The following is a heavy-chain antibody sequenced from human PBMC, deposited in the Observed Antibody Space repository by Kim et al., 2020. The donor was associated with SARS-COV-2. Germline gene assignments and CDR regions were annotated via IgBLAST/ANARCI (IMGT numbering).Heavy chain of an antibody. CDR2: ISYDGSNK. V-gene: IGHV3-30*04. CDR3: ARDLDCSGGSCYFRYYYYYCDMDV. D-gene: IGHD2-15*01. CDR1: GFTFSSYA. Sequence: GGSLRLSCAASGFTFSSYAMHWVRQAPGKGLAWVAVISYDGSNKYYADSVKGRFTISRDNSKNTLYLQMNSLRAEDTAVYYCARDLDCSGGSCYFRYYYYYCDMDVWGQGTTVTGSS. J-gene: IGHJ6*01.